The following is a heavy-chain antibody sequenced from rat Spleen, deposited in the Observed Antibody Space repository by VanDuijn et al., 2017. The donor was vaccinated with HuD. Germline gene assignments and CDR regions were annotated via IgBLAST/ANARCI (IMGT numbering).Heavy chain of an antibody. Sequence: EVQLVESGGGLVQPGRSLKLSCAASGFTFSDYYIAWVRQAPKKGLEWVASITYEGSSTYYGDSVKGRFTISRDNAKSTLYLQMNSLRSEDTATYYCAKLGYSNYLMDAWGQGASVTVSS. CDR2: ITYEGSST. J-gene: IGHJ4*01. D-gene: IGHD1-11*01. CDR1: GFTFSDYY. CDR3: AKLGYSNYLMDA. V-gene: IGHV5-22*01.